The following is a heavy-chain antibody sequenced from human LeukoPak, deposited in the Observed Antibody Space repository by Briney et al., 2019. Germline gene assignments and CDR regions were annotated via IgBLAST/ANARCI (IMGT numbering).Heavy chain of an antibody. V-gene: IGHV3-7*03. J-gene: IGHJ4*02. Sequence: GGSLRLSCAASGFSFSDYWMSWVRQAPGKGLEWVANIKKDGSEKHYVDSVKGRFTISRDNAKNTLYLQMNSLRAEDTAVYYCAKDGGYSYGYRGYFDYWGQGTLVTVSS. CDR1: GFSFSDYW. D-gene: IGHD5-18*01. CDR2: IKKDGSEK. CDR3: AKDGGYSYGYRGYFDY.